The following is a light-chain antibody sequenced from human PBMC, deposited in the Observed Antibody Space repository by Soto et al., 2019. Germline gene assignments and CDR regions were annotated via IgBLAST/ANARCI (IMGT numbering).Light chain of an antibody. V-gene: IGLV2-14*01. CDR3: SSYTSSSTVV. Sequence: QSVLTQPASVSGSPGQSITISCTGTSSDVGGYNYVSWYQQHPGKAPKLMIFEVTGRPSGVSNRFSGSKSGNTASLTISGLQAEDEADYYCSSYTSSSTVVFGGGTQLTVL. CDR1: SSDVGGYNY. J-gene: IGLJ2*01. CDR2: EVT.